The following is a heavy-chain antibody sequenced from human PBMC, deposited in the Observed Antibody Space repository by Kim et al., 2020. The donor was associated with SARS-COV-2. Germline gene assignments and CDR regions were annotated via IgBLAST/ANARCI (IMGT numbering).Heavy chain of an antibody. CDR3: ARVTDYVDTAMVPLGY. CDR1: GYTFTSYY. Sequence: ASVKVSCKASGYTFTSYYMHWVRQAPGQGLEWMGIINPSGGSTSYAQKFQGRVTMTRDTSTSTVYMELSSLRSEDTAVYYCARVTDYVDTAMVPLGYWGQGTLVTVSS. J-gene: IGHJ4*02. V-gene: IGHV1-46*01. D-gene: IGHD5-18*01. CDR2: INPSGGST.